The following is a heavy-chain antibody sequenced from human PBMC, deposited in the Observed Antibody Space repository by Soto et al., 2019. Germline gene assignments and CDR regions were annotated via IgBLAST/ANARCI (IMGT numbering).Heavy chain of an antibody. Sequence: QVQLVQSGAEVKKPGSSVKVSCKASGGTFSSYTISWVRQAPGQGLEWMGRILPILGIANYAQKFQCRVTITADKSTSTAYMELSSLRSEDTAVYYCARGNKDIVVVTAAIGVSRDAFDIWGQGTMVTVSS. CDR3: ARGNKDIVVVTAAIGVSRDAFDI. J-gene: IGHJ3*02. V-gene: IGHV1-69*02. CDR2: ILPILGIA. CDR1: GGTFSSYT. D-gene: IGHD2-2*02.